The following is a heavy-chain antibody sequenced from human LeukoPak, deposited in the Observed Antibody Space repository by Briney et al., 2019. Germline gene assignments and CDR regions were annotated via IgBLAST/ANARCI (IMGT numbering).Heavy chain of an antibody. CDR3: ARDRAPYSSSWFFDY. J-gene: IGHJ4*02. Sequence: ASVKVSCKASGYTFTSYDINWVRQATGQGLEWMGWMNPNSGNTGYAQKFQGRVTMTRDTSISTAYMELSRLRSDDTAVYYCARDRAPYSSSWFFDYWGQGTLVTVSS. CDR2: MNPNSGNT. CDR1: GYTFTSYD. V-gene: IGHV1-8*01. D-gene: IGHD6-13*01.